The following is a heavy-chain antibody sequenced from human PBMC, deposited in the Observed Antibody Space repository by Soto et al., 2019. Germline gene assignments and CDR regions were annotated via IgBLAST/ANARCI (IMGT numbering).Heavy chain of an antibody. CDR3: ASRDGYNWDAFDI. CDR1: GFTVSRNY. Sequence: GGSLRLTCAASGFTVSRNYMSWVRQAPGQGLEWVSVIYSGGSTYYADSVKGRFTISRHNSKNPLYLQMNSLRVEDTAVYYCASRDGYNWDAFDIWGQGTMVTVSS. D-gene: IGHD5-12*01. CDR2: IYSGGST. V-gene: IGHV3-53*04. J-gene: IGHJ3*02.